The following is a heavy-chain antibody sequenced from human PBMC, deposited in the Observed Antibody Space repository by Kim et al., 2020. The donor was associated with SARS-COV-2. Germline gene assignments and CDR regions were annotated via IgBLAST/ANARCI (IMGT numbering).Heavy chain of an antibody. V-gene: IGHV3-30*04. D-gene: IGHD2-2*01. CDR3: ARDWYGLPDPY. Sequence: GGSLRLSCAASGFTFSSYAMHWVRQAPGKGLEWVAVISYDGSNKYYADSVKGRFTISRDNSKNTLYLQMNSLRAEDTAVYYCARDWYGLPDPYWGQGTLV. CDR1: GFTFSSYA. CDR2: ISYDGSNK. J-gene: IGHJ4*02.